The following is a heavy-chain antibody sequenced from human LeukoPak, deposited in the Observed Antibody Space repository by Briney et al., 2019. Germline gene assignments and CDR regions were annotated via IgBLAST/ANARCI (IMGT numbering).Heavy chain of an antibody. V-gene: IGHV3-30-3*01. CDR3: ARDLVDYYDSSGYYPPSY. CDR2: ISYDGSNK. D-gene: IGHD3-22*01. CDR1: GFTFSSYA. J-gene: IGHJ4*02. Sequence: PGRSLRLSCAASGFTFSSYAMHWVRQAPGKGLEWVAVISYDGSNKYYADSVKGRFTISRVNSKNTLYLQMNSLRAEDTAVYYCARDLVDYYDSSGYYPPSYWGQGTLVTVSS.